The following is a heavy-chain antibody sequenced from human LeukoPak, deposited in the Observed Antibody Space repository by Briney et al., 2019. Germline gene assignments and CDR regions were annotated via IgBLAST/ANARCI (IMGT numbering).Heavy chain of an antibody. CDR3: ARDRSGYANDAFDF. Sequence: GRSLRLSCAASGFTFSDYAMHWVRQAPGKGLEWVAVLSYGGTNKYYADSVKGRFTISRDNSKDTMFLQMNSLRAEDTAVYHCARDRSGYANDAFDFWGQGTMVTVSS. CDR2: LSYGGTNK. V-gene: IGHV3-30-3*01. CDR1: GFTFSDYA. D-gene: IGHD3-3*01. J-gene: IGHJ3*01.